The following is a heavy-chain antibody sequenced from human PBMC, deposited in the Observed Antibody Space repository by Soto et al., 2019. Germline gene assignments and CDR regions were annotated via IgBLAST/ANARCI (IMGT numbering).Heavy chain of an antibody. Sequence: ASVKVSCKASGYTFTGYYMHWVRQAPGQGLEWMGWINPNSGGTNYAQKFQDRVTMTRDTSISTAHMELSRLRSDDTAVYYCASSLRARTNPIYYYYGMDVWGQGTTVTVSS. CDR3: ASSLRARTNPIYYYYGMDV. J-gene: IGHJ6*02. CDR2: INPNSGGT. V-gene: IGHV1-2*02. CDR1: GYTFTGYY.